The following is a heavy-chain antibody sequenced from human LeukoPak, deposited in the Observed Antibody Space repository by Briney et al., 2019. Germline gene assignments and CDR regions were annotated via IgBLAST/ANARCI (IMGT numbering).Heavy chain of an antibody. CDR1: GYTFTHYY. Sequence: ASVKVSCKASGYTFTHYYMHWARQARGQGLEWMGRIDAETGNTRYAQNFQGRVTMTRDTSTSTVYVELSSLRFEDTAVYYCARDPGGNYFGPGTHFAYWGQGALVTVSS. CDR3: ARDPGGNYFGPGTHFAY. V-gene: IGHV1-46*01. D-gene: IGHD3-10*01. J-gene: IGHJ4*02. CDR2: IDAETGNT.